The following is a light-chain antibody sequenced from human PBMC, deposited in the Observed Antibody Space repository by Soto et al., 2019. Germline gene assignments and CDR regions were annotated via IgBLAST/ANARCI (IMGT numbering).Light chain of an antibody. CDR1: QSVSSN. Sequence: EIVMTQSPATLSVSPGERATLSCRASQSVSSNLAWYQQKPGQAPRLLIYGASTRATGIPARFSGSGSGTELTVTISILQSEDFAVYYCQQYSNWPTWTFGQGTKVEIK. V-gene: IGKV3-15*01. CDR2: GAS. CDR3: QQYSNWPTWT. J-gene: IGKJ1*01.